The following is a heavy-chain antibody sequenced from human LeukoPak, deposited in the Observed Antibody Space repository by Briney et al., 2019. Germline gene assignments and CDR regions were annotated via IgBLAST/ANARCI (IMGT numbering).Heavy chain of an antibody. CDR1: GYTFTSYA. CDR2: INAGNGNT. D-gene: IGHD1-7*01. V-gene: IGHV1-3*01. CDR3: AREGLELPFDY. Sequence: ASVKVSCKASGYTFTSYAMHWVRQAPGQRLEWMGWINAGNGNTKYSQKFQGRVTITRDTSASTAYMELSSLRSEDTAVYYYAREGLELPFDYWGQGTLVTVSS. J-gene: IGHJ4*02.